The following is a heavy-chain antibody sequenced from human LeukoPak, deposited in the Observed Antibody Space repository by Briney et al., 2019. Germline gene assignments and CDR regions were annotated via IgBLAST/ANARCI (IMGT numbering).Heavy chain of an antibody. CDR3: ARGDYCSSTSCYAQVGWFDP. Sequence: SETLSLTCAVYGGSFRGYYWRWIRQPPGKGVEWVGEINHSGSTNYNKTLKSRVTISVDTSKNQFSLKLSFVTAADTAVYYCARGDYCSSTSCYAQVGWFDPWGQGTLVTVSS. CDR1: GGSFRGYY. CDR2: INHSGST. V-gene: IGHV4-34*01. J-gene: IGHJ5*02. D-gene: IGHD2-2*01.